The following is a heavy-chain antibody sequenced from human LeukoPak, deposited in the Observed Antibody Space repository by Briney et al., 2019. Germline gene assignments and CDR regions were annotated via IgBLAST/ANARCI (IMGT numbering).Heavy chain of an antibody. Sequence: GASVKVSCKASGYTFTSYYMHWVRQAPGQGLERMGIINPSGGSTSYAQKFQGRVTMTRDTSTSTVYMELSRLRSDDTAVYYCARDRGVGYCSSTSCYIPHNWFDPWGQGTLVTVSS. V-gene: IGHV1-46*01. J-gene: IGHJ5*02. D-gene: IGHD2-2*02. CDR2: INPSGGST. CDR1: GYTFTSYY. CDR3: ARDRGVGYCSSTSCYIPHNWFDP.